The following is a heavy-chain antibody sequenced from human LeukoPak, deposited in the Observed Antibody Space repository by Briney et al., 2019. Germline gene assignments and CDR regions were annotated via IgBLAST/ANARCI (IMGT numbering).Heavy chain of an antibody. V-gene: IGHV4-30-4*01. CDR2: IYHTGTT. CDR3: ASVSVWELATHTGGSFDY. D-gene: IGHD1-26*01. Sequence: PSETLSLTCTVSGGLISRIEYYWGWVRQSPGKGLEWLGRIYHTGTTLYSPHLNNRLSVSVDSSKNQFSLTLNSVTAADTAVYYCASVSVWELATHTGGSFDYWGRGILVTVSS. J-gene: IGHJ4*02. CDR1: GGLISRIEYY.